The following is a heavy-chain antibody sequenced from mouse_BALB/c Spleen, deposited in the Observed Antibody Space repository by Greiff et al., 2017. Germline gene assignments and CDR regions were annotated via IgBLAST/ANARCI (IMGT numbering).Heavy chain of an antibody. J-gene: IGHJ3*01. CDR3: ARDDYDWFAY. Sequence: DVKLVESGPGLVKPSQSLSLTCTVTGYSITSDYAWNWIRQFPGNKLEWMGYISYSGSTSYNPSLKSRISITRDTSKNQFFLQLNSVTTEDTATYYCARDDYDWFAYWGQGTLVTVSA. CDR2: ISYSGST. V-gene: IGHV3-2*02. D-gene: IGHD2-4*01. CDR1: GYSITSDYA.